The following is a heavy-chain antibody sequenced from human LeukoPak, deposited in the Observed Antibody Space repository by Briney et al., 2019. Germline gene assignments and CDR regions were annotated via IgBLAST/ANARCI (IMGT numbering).Heavy chain of an antibody. J-gene: IGHJ6*02. CDR1: GFTFSSYS. CDR3: ARDKPAYLEWRYCGMDV. V-gene: IGHV3-21*01. Sequence: GGSLRLSRAASGFTFSSYSMNWVRQAPEKGLEWVSSIGSDGSYIYYSDSLKGRFTISRDNAKNSLYLQMNSLSAEDTAVYYCARDKPAYLEWRYCGMDVWGQGTTVTVSS. D-gene: IGHD1-1*01. CDR2: IGSDGSYI.